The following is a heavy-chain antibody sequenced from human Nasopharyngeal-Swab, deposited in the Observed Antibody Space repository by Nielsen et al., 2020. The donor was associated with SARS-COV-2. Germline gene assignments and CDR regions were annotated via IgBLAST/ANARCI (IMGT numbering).Heavy chain of an antibody. J-gene: IGHJ3*01. D-gene: IGHD6-13*01. CDR2: MSYDGYEK. V-gene: IGHV3-30*04. Sequence: GESLKTSCAASGFPFSKNAMNWVRQAPGRGLEWLALMSYDGYEKYYADSVKGRFTISRDNSKNTLYLQMNSLRAEDTAVYFCARDPRPLAAAGYLVAFDVWGQGTMVTVSS. CDR3: ARDPRPLAAAGYLVAFDV. CDR1: GFPFSKNA.